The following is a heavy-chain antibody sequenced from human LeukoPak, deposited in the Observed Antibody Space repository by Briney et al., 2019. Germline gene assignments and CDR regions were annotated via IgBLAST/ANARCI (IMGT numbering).Heavy chain of an antibody. CDR3: ARVKRDTPDFDY. CDR2: IYYSGST. J-gene: IGHJ4*02. D-gene: IGHD3-16*02. CDR1: GGSISSGGYY. V-gene: IGHV4-31*03. Sequence: SETLSLTCTVSGGSISSGGYYWSWIRQHPGKGLEWIGYIYYSGSTYNNPSLKSRVTISVDTSKNQFSLKLSSVTAADTAVYYCARVKRDTPDFDYWGQGTLVTVSS.